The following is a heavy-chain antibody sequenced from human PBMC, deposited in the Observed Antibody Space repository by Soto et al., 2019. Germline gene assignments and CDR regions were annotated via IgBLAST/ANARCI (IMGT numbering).Heavy chain of an antibody. CDR3: ARDAGVSGELYY. V-gene: IGHV1-18*01. Sequence: QVQLVQSGAEVKKPGASVKVSCKASGYTFTSYGISWVRQAPGQGLEWMGWISAYNGNTNHAQKLQGRVTMTTDTSTSTAYTDLRSLRSDDTAVYYCARDAGVSGELYYWGQGTLVTVSS. CDR2: ISAYNGNT. J-gene: IGHJ4*02. D-gene: IGHD3-16*01. CDR1: GYTFTSYG.